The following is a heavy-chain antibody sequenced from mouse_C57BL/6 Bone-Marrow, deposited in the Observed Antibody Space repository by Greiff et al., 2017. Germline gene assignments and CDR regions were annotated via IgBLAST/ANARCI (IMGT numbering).Heavy chain of an antibody. Sequence: EVQLVESGGGLVKPGGSLKLSCAASGFTFSSYAMSWVRQTPEKRLEWVATISDGGSYTYYPDNVKGRFTISRDNAKNKLYLQMSHLKSEDTAMYYCARDSDGSSRDYWGQGTTLTVSS. D-gene: IGHD1-1*01. CDR1: GFTFSSYA. V-gene: IGHV5-4*01. CDR2: ISDGGSYT. CDR3: ARDSDGSSRDY. J-gene: IGHJ2*01.